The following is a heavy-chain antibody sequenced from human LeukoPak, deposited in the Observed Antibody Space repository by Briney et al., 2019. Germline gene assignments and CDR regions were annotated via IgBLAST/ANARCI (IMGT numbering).Heavy chain of an antibody. J-gene: IGHJ4*02. D-gene: IGHD3-16*02. V-gene: IGHV3-21*01. CDR3: ARDDDYVWGSYRALLDY. CDR2: ISSSSSYI. Sequence: PGGSLRLSCAASGFTFSSYSMTWVRQAPGKGLEWVSSISSSSSYIYYADSVKGRFTISRDNAKNSLYLQMNSLRAEDTAVYYCARDDDYVWGSYRALLDYWGQGTLVTVSS. CDR1: GFTFSSYS.